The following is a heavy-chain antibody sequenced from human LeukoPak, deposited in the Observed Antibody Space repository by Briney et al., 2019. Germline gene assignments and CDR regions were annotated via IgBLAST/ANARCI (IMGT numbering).Heavy chain of an antibody. J-gene: IGHJ4*02. Sequence: PGGSLRLSCAASGFTFSSYGMHWVRQAPGKGLEWVALIWYDGSKKYYADSVKGRFTISRDNSQSTLYLQMNSLRAEDTAVYFCARDAYDTNGYYTRIYWGQGTLVAVSS. CDR2: IWYDGSKK. V-gene: IGHV3-33*01. CDR3: ARDAYDTNGYYTRIY. CDR1: GFTFSSYG. D-gene: IGHD3-22*01.